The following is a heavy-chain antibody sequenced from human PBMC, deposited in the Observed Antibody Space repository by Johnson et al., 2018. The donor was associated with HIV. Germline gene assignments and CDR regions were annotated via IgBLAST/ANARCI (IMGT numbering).Heavy chain of an antibody. Sequence: VQLVESGVGLVQPGRSLRLSCAASGFTFDDYAMHWVRQAPGKGLEWVSGISWNSGSIGYADSVKGRFTISRDNAKNSLYLQMNSLRAEDTALYYCAIAVGATLMGAFDIWGQGTMVTVSS. CDR1: GFTFDDYA. J-gene: IGHJ3*02. CDR2: ISWNSGSI. V-gene: IGHV3-9*01. D-gene: IGHD1-26*01. CDR3: AIAVGATLMGAFDI.